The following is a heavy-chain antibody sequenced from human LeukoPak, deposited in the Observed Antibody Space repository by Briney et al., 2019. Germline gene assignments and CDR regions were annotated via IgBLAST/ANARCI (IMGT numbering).Heavy chain of an antibody. V-gene: IGHV4-34*01. CDR1: GGSFSGYY. Sequence: SETLSLTCAVYGGSFSGYYWNWIRQPPGKGLEWIGEINHSGSTNYNPSLKSRVTISVDTSKNQFSLKLSSVTAADTAVYYCARGYYDFWSGYYRHYAAFDPWGQGTLVTVSS. CDR2: INHSGST. CDR3: ARGYYDFWSGYYRHYAAFDP. D-gene: IGHD3-3*01. J-gene: IGHJ5*02.